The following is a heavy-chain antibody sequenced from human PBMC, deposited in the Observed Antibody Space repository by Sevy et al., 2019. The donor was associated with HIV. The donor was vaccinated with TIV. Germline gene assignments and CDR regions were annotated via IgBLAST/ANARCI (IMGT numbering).Heavy chain of an antibody. CDR1: GFTFSNAW. Sequence: GGSLRLSCAASGFTFSNAWMSWVRQAPGKGLEWVGRIKSKTDGGTTDYAAPVKGRFTISRDDSKNTLYLQLNSLKTADTAVYYCTTDPGYYGSGSYSYWGQGTLVTVSS. CDR3: TTDPGYYGSGSYSY. CDR2: IKSKTDGGTT. V-gene: IGHV3-15*01. J-gene: IGHJ4*02. D-gene: IGHD3-10*01.